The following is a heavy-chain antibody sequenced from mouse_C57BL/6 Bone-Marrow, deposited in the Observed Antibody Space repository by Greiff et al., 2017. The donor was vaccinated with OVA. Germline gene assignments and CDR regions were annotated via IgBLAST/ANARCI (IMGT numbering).Heavy chain of an antibody. J-gene: IGHJ4*01. CDR3: TRERGCGRLRRYAMDY. Sequence: EVKVVESGEGLVKPGGSLKLSCAASGFTFSSYAMSWVRQTPEKRLEWVAYISSGGDYIYYADTVKGRFTISRDNARNTLYLQMSSLKSEDTAMYYCTRERGCGRLRRYAMDYWGQGTSVTVSS. CDR2: ISSGGDYI. D-gene: IGHD3-2*02. V-gene: IGHV5-9-1*02. CDR1: GFTFSSYA.